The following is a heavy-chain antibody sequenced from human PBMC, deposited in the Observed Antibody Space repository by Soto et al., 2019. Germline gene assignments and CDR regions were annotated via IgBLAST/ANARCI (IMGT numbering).Heavy chain of an antibody. J-gene: IGHJ6*02. CDR2: IVVGSGNT. CDR1: GFTFTSSA. Sequence: ASVKVSCKASGFTFTSSAVQWVRQARGQRLEWIGWIVVGSGNTNYAQKFQERVTITRDMSTSTAYMELSSLRSEDTAVYYCAASGGFGELWDYYYYGMDVWGQGTTVTVSS. V-gene: IGHV1-58*01. D-gene: IGHD3-10*01. CDR3: AASGGFGELWDYYYYGMDV.